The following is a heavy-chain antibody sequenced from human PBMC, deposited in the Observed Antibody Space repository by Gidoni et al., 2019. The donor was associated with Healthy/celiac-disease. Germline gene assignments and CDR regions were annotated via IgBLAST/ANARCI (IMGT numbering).Heavy chain of an antibody. J-gene: IGHJ4*02. D-gene: IGHD6-13*01. V-gene: IGHV3-15*07. Sequence: EVQLVESGGGLVKPGGSLRLSCAASGFPFRNAWMNWVRQAPGKGLEWVGRIKSKTDGGTTDYAAPVKGRFTISRDDSKNTLYLQMNSLKTEDTAVYYCTTDGAAAGPSYFDYWGQGTLVTVSS. CDR3: TTDGAAAGPSYFDY. CDR1: GFPFRNAW. CDR2: IKSKTDGGTT.